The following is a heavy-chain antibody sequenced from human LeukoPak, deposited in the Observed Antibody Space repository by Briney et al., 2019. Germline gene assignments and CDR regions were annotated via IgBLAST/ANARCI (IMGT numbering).Heavy chain of an antibody. CDR1: GFTFSSYG. CDR2: IRYDGSNK. Sequence: PGGSLRLSCAASGFTFSSYGMHWVRQAPGKGLEWVAFIRYDGSNKYYVDSVKGRFTISRDNSKNTLYLQMNSLRAEDTAVYYCAYDVPAANLRYYYYYMDVWGKGTTVTVSS. V-gene: IGHV3-30*02. D-gene: IGHD2-2*01. CDR3: AYDVPAANLRYYYYYMDV. J-gene: IGHJ6*03.